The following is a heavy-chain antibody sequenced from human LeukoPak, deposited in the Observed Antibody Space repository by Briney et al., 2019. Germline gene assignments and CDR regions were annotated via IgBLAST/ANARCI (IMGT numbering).Heavy chain of an antibody. Sequence: GGSLRLSCAASGFTFSSYGMHWVRQAPGKGLEWVAVIWYDGSNKYYADSVKGRFTISRDNSKNTLYLQMNSLRAEVTAVYYCAKDVGSGGGPFDYWGQGTLVTVSS. V-gene: IGHV3-33*06. CDR2: IWYDGSNK. J-gene: IGHJ4*02. CDR3: AKDVGSGGGPFDY. D-gene: IGHD1-26*01. CDR1: GFTFSSYG.